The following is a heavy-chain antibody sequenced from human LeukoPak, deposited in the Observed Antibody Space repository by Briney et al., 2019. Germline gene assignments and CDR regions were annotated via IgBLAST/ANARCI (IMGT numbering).Heavy chain of an antibody. D-gene: IGHD3-3*01. CDR1: GYTFTSYD. CDR3: ARTAYYDFWSGYLYYFDY. CDR2: MNPNSGNT. V-gene: IGHV1-8*03. J-gene: IGHJ4*02. Sequence: ASVKVSCKASGYTFTSYDINWVRQATGQGLEWMGWMNPNSGNTGYAQKFQGRVTITRNTSISTAYMELSSLRSEDTAVYYCARTAYYDFWSGYLYYFDYWGQGTLVTVSS.